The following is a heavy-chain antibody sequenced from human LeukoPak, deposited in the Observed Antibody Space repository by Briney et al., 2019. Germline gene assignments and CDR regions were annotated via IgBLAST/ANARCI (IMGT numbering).Heavy chain of an antibody. Sequence: PSETLSLTCTVSGGSISSSTYSWTWIRQPPGKGLEWIGSIHYDGNTCYKPSLKSRVTISVDTSKIQFSLRLSSATAADMATYYCARHSLNNYGSYYWGQGTLVTVSS. CDR1: GGSISSSTYS. J-gene: IGHJ4*02. V-gene: IGHV4-39*01. CDR3: ARHSLNNYGSYY. D-gene: IGHD5-24*01. CDR2: IHYDGNT.